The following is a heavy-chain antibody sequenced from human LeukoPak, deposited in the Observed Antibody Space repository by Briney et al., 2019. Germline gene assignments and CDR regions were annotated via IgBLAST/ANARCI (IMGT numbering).Heavy chain of an antibody. CDR3: AKDPGATMVRGVIIRPSFADY. CDR1: GFTFSSYA. CDR2: IYSGGST. J-gene: IGHJ4*02. D-gene: IGHD3-10*01. V-gene: IGHV3-NL1*01. Sequence: GGSLRLSCAASGFTFSSYAIHWVRQAPGKGLEWVSIIYSGGSTFYADSVKGRFTISRDNSKNTLYLQMNSLRAEDTAVYYCAKDPGATMVRGVIIRPSFADYWGQGTLVTVSS.